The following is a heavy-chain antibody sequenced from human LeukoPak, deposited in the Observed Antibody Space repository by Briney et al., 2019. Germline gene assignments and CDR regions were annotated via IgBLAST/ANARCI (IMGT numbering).Heavy chain of an antibody. CDR2: INPNSGGT. CDR3: ARVAGATKPHFDY. J-gene: IGHJ4*02. CDR1: GYTFTGYY. D-gene: IGHD1-26*01. V-gene: IGHV1-2*02. Sequence: GASVKVSCKASGYTFTGYYMHWVRQAPGQGLEWMGWINPNSGGTNYAQKFQGRVTMTRDTSISTAYMELSRLRSDDTAVYYCARVAGATKPHFDYWGQGTLVTVSS.